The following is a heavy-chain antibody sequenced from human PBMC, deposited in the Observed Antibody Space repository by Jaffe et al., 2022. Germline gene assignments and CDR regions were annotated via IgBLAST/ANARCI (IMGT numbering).Heavy chain of an antibody. CDR1: GFTFDDYA. CDR3: AKDIGGYKLINDAFDI. D-gene: IGHD5-18*01. J-gene: IGHJ3*02. V-gene: IGHV3-9*01. CDR2: ISWNSGSI. Sequence: EVQLVESGGGLVQPGRSLRLSCAASGFTFDDYAMHWVRQAPGKGLEWVSGISWNSGSIGYADSVKGRFTISRDNAKNSLYLQMNSLRAEDTALYYCAKDIGGYKLINDAFDIWGQGTMVTVSS.